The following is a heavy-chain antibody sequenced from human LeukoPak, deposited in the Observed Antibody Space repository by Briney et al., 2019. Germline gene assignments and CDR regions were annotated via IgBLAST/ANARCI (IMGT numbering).Heavy chain of an antibody. CDR1: GYTFTSYG. CDR3: ARDPIYSSSHYYYYYYMDV. CDR2: ISAYNGNT. J-gene: IGHJ6*03. D-gene: IGHD6-13*01. V-gene: IGHV1-18*01. Sequence: GESLKISCKASGYTFTSYGISWVRQAPGQGLEWMGWISAYNGNTNYAQKLQGRVTMTTDTSTSTAYMELRSLRSDDTAVYYCARDPIYSSSHYYYYYYMDVWGKGTTVTVSS.